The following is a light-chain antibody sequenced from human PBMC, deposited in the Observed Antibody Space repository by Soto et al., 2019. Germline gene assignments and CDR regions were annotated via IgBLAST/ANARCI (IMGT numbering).Light chain of an antibody. Sequence: QSVLTQPPSVFGAPGQRVTISCTGSSSNIGAGYDVHWYQQLPGTAPKLLISGNSNRPSGVPDRFSGSKSGTSASLAITGLQAEDDADYYCQSYDSSLSGWVFGGGTKLTVL. CDR1: SSNIGAGYD. J-gene: IGLJ3*02. CDR2: GNS. CDR3: QSYDSSLSGWV. V-gene: IGLV1-40*01.